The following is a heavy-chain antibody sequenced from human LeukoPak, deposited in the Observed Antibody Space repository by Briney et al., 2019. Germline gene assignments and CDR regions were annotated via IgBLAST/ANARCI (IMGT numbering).Heavy chain of an antibody. J-gene: IGHJ4*02. CDR3: AKAELRGRGGYSYGYTDY. CDR1: GFTFSSYG. V-gene: IGHV3-30*02. D-gene: IGHD5-18*01. CDR2: IRYDGSNK. Sequence: GGSLRLSCAASGFTFSSYGMHWVRQAPGKGLEWVAFIRYDGSNKYYADSVKGRFTISRDNSKNTLYLQMNSLRAEDTAVYYCAKAELRGRGGYSYGYTDYWGQGTLVTVSS.